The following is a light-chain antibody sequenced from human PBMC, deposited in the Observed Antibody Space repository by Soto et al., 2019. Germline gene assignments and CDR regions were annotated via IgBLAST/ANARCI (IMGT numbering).Light chain of an antibody. CDR1: QSVSSSY. CDR2: GVS. CDR3: QHYGSSPWT. V-gene: IGKV3-20*01. J-gene: IGKJ1*01. Sequence: EIVLTQSPGTLSLSPGDRATLSCRANQSVSSSYLAWYQQNAGQSPRLLIRGVSTRASGIPDRFSGSGSGTDFTLTISRLEPEDFAVYYGQHYGSSPWTFGQGTKVEI.